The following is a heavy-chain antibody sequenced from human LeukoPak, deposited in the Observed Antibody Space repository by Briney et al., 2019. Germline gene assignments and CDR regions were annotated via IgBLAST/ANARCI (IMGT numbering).Heavy chain of an antibody. J-gene: IGHJ4*02. CDR3: ARSWANLYYFDY. CDR1: GFSVNSNYY. V-gene: IGHV4-38-2*01. Sequence: PSETLSLTCSVSGFSVNSNYYWGWVRQPPGKGLEWIGNIYHTGDIFHNPSLESRVTMSVDTSKNQFFLKLTSVTAADTAVYYCARSWANLYYFDYWGQGALVAVSS. CDR2: IYHTGDI. D-gene: IGHD4/OR15-4a*01.